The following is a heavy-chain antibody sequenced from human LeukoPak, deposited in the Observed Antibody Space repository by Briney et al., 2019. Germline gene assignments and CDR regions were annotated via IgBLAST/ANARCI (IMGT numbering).Heavy chain of an antibody. J-gene: IGHJ6*02. CDR2: ISYDGSNK. CDR1: GFTFSSYG. D-gene: IGHD3-22*01. Sequence: GGSLRPSCAASGFTFSSYGMHWVRQAPGKGLEWVAVISYDGSNKYYADSVKGRFTISRDNSKNTLYLQMNSLRAEDTAVYYCAKDHDDSSGYYYNYYYGMDVWGQGTTVTVSS. V-gene: IGHV3-30*18. CDR3: AKDHDDSSGYYYNYYYGMDV.